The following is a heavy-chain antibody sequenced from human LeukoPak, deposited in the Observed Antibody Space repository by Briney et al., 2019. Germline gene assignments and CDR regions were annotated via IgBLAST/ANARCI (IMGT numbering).Heavy chain of an antibody. CDR2: MYYSGST. J-gene: IGHJ4*02. CDR1: GDSISSSRYY. D-gene: IGHD2-15*01. Sequence: SETLSLTCTVSGDSISSSRYYWGWIRQPPGKGLEWIGSMYYSGSTHFTPSLKSRVTISVDTSKNQFPLKLSSVTAADTAIYYCEGVVVAATTPYWGQGTLVAVSS. V-gene: IGHV4-39*01. CDR3: EGVVVAATTPY.